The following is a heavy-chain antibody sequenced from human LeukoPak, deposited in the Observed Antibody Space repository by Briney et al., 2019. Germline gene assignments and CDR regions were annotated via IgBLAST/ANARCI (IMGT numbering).Heavy chain of an antibody. J-gene: IGHJ5*02. CDR1: GFTFSSYS. CDR3: ARDHNTLSGSYYH. Sequence: PGGSLRLSCAASGFTFSSYSMNWVRQAPGKGLEWVSSISSSSSYIYYADSVKGRFTISRDNAKNSLYLQMNSLRAEDTAVYYCARDHNTLSGSYYHWGQGTLVTVSS. V-gene: IGHV3-21*01. CDR2: ISSSSSYI. D-gene: IGHD1-26*01.